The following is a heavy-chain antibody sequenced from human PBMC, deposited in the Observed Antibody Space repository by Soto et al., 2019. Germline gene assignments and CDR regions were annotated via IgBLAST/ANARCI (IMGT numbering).Heavy chain of an antibody. D-gene: IGHD3-9*01. CDR2: IYYRGNT. CDR1: GGSISPYY. CDR3: ARHSKGNGDFEYYYGMEV. J-gene: IGHJ6*02. Sequence: SETLSLTCSVSGGSISPYYWSWIRQPPGKGLEWVGNIYYRGNTNYNPSLESRVTISLDTSKKQFSLNLSSLTAADTAVYYCARHSKGNGDFEYYYGMEVWGQGTTVTVSS. V-gene: IGHV4-59*08.